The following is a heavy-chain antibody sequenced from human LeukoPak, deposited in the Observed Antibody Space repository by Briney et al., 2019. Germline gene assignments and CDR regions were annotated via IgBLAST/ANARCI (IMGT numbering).Heavy chain of an antibody. J-gene: IGHJ4*02. D-gene: IGHD3-9*01. CDR1: GYTFTSYY. V-gene: IGHV1-46*01. CDR2: INPSGGST. Sequence: ASVKVSCKASGYTFTSYYMYWVRQAPGQGLEWMGIINPSGGSTSYAQKFQGRVTMTRDTSTSTVYMELSSLRSEDTAVYYCARAPSYDILTGYSYFDYWGQGTLVTVSS. CDR3: ARAPSYDILTGYSYFDY.